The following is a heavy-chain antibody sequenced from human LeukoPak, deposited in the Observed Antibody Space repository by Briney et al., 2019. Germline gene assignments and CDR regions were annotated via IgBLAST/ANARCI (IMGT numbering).Heavy chain of an antibody. CDR3: ARSLRGSSWFRGYFQH. V-gene: IGHV4-39*01. J-gene: IGHJ1*01. Sequence: SETLSLTCTVSGGSISSSSYYWGWIRQPPGKGLEWIGSIYYSGSTYYNPSLKSRVTISVDTSKNQFSLKLSSVTAADTAVYYCARSLRGSSWFRGYFQHWGQGTLVTVSS. CDR2: IYYSGST. D-gene: IGHD6-13*01. CDR1: GGSISSSSYY.